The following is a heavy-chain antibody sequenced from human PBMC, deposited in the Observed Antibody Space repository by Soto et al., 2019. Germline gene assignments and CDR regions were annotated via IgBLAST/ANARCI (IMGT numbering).Heavy chain of an antibody. CDR1: GYSFTSYW. J-gene: IGHJ6*02. CDR2: IYPGDSDT. CDR3: ARHSPHSFHCRSTRCYGMDV. Sequence: PGESLKISCKGSGYSFTSYWIGWVRQMPGKGLEWMGIIYPGDSDTRYSPSFQGQVTISADKSISTAYLQSSSLKASDTAMYYCARHSPHSFHCRSTRCYGMDVWGQGTTVTVS. D-gene: IGHD2-2*01. V-gene: IGHV5-51*01.